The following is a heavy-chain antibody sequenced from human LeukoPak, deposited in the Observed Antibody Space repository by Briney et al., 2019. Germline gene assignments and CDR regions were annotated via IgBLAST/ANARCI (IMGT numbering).Heavy chain of an antibody. CDR3: ARDASGSSTGLIDS. CDR2: ISTSSYYI. Sequence: PGGSLRLSCAASGFTLRSYNMHWVRQAPGKGLEWVSYISTSSYYIHYADSVKGRFTISRDDAKSSLFLQMNSLRAEDTAIYYCARDASGSSTGLIDSWGQGTLVTVSS. V-gene: IGHV3-21*01. CDR1: GFTLRSYN. D-gene: IGHD1-26*01. J-gene: IGHJ4*02.